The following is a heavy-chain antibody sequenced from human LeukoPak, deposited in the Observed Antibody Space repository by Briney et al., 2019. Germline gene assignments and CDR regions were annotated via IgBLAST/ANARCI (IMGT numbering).Heavy chain of an antibody. CDR3: ARGVGSSSWFDY. J-gene: IGHJ5*01. D-gene: IGHD6-13*01. CDR1: GGSISSTTYY. Sequence: SETLSLTCTVSGGSISSTTYYWGWLRQPPGKGLEWIGNIYYSGRTYYNPSLNSRFTISVDTSKNQFSLKLTSVTAADTAVYYWARGVGSSSWFDYWGQGTLVTVSS. V-gene: IGHV4-39*07. CDR2: IYYSGRT.